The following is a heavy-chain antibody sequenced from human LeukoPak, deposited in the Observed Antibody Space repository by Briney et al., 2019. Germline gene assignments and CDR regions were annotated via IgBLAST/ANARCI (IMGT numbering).Heavy chain of an antibody. CDR2: FDPEDGET. V-gene: IGHV1-24*01. Sequence: ASVKVSCKVSGYTLTELSMHWVRQAPGKGLEWMGGFDPEDGETIYAQKFQGRVTMTTDTSTSTAYMELRSLRSDDTAVYYCARDQPTVTPYIFDYWGQGTLVTVSS. D-gene: IGHD4-17*01. J-gene: IGHJ4*02. CDR1: GYTLTELS. CDR3: ARDQPTVTPYIFDY.